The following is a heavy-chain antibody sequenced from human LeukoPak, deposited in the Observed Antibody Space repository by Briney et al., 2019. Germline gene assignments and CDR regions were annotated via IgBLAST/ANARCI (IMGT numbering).Heavy chain of an antibody. Sequence: GESLRLSCAASGFTFSSYAMSWVRQAPGKGLEWVSAISGSGGSTYYADSVKGRFTISRDNSKNTLYLQMNSLRAEDTAVYYCAKVGSEGYYFDYWGQGTLVTVSS. J-gene: IGHJ4*02. V-gene: IGHV3-23*01. CDR1: GFTFSSYA. CDR2: ISGSGGST. CDR3: AKVGSEGYYFDY.